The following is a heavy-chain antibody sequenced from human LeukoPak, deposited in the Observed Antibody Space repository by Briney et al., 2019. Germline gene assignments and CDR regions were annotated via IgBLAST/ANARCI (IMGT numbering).Heavy chain of an antibody. CDR2: IRSKAYGGTT. CDR1: GFTFGDYA. V-gene: IGHV3-49*04. J-gene: IGHJ4*02. CDR3: TKDRDYGDYNYFDY. D-gene: IGHD4-17*01. Sequence: PGGSLRLSCTASGFTFGDYAMSWVRQAPGKGLEWVGFIRSKAYGGTTEYAASVKGRFTNSRDDSKSIAYLQMNSLKTEDTAVYYCTKDRDYGDYNYFDYWGQGTLVTVSS.